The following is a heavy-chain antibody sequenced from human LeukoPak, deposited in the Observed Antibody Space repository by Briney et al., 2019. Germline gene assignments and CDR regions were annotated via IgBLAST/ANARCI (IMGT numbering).Heavy chain of an antibody. V-gene: IGHV4-59*01. D-gene: IGHD1-26*01. CDR3: ARTIVGATLDY. J-gene: IGHJ4*02. Sequence: KPSETLSLTCTVSGGSISSYYWSWIRQPPGKGLEWIGYIYYSGSTNYNPSLKSRVTISVDTSKNQFSLKLSSVTAADTAVYYCARTIVGATLDYWGQGTLVTVSS. CDR1: GGSISSYY. CDR2: IYYSGST.